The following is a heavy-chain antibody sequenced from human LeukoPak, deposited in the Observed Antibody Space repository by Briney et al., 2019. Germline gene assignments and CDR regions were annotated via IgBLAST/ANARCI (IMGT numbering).Heavy chain of an antibody. V-gene: IGHV1-69*05. CDR1: GGTFSSYA. D-gene: IGHD2-15*01. CDR3: ARSLGYCSGGSCLPADWFDP. CDR2: IIPIFGTA. J-gene: IGHJ5*02. Sequence: SVKVSCKASGGTFSSYAISWVRQAPGQGLEWMGRIIPIFGTANYAQKFQGRVTITTDESTSTAYMELSSLRSEDTAVYYCARSLGYCSGGSCLPADWFDPWGQGTLVTVSS.